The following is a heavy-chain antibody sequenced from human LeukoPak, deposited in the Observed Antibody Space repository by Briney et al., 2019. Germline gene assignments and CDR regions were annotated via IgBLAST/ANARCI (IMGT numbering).Heavy chain of an antibody. CDR3: ARDRRDYDILTGYYRFVAFDY. J-gene: IGHJ4*02. D-gene: IGHD3-9*01. Sequence: ASVKVSCKASGYTFTSYGISWVRQAPGQGLEWMGWISAYNVNTNYAQKLQGRVTMTTDTSTSTAYMELRSLRSDDTAVYYCARDRRDYDILTGYYRFVAFDYWGQGTLVTVSS. CDR1: GYTFTSYG. V-gene: IGHV1-18*04. CDR2: ISAYNVNT.